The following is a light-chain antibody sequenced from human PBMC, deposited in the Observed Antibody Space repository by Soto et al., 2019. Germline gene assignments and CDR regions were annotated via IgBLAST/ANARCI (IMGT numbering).Light chain of an antibody. CDR3: QQYGSSPLT. CDR2: DAS. CDR1: QSVSSY. J-gene: IGKJ4*01. V-gene: IGKV3-11*01. Sequence: EIVLTQSPATLSLSPGDIATLSCRASQSVSSYLAWYQQKPGQAPRLLIYDASNRATGIPARFSGSGSGTDFTLTISSLEPEDFAVYYCQQYGSSPLTFGGGTKVDIK.